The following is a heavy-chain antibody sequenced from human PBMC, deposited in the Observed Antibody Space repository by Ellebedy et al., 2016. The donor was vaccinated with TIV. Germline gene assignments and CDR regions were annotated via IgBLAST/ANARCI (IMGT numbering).Heavy chain of an antibody. Sequence: SETLSLTCTVSGVSISTYYWSWIRQPPGKGLEWIGYVSYSGTTNYNPSLKRRVTISVDTSNNRFSLTLNSVTAADTAVYYCARTFTERLGGLATHWVLDYWGQGTLVTASS. V-gene: IGHV4-59*01. CDR1: GVSISTYY. D-gene: IGHD5-12*01. J-gene: IGHJ4*02. CDR2: VSYSGTT. CDR3: ARTFTERLGGLATHWVLDY.